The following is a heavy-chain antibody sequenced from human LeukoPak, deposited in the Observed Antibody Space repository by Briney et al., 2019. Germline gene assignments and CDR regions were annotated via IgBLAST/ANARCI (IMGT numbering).Heavy chain of an antibody. D-gene: IGHD3-3*01. V-gene: IGHV4-59*01. J-gene: IGHJ3*02. CDR1: GGSISSYY. CDR3: ARNGDFGVASDAFDI. Sequence: SETLSLTCTVSGGSISSYYWSWIRQPPGKGLEWIGYIYYSGSTNYNPSLKSRVIISVDTSKSQFSLKLSSVTAADTAVYYCARNGDFGVASDAFDIWGQGTMVTVSS. CDR2: IYYSGST.